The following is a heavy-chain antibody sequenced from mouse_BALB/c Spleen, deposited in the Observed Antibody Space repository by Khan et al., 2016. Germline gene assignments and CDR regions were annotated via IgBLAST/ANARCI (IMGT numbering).Heavy chain of an antibody. J-gene: IGHJ3*01. CDR1: GFSLSNYG. CDR2: IWTGGIT. V-gene: IGHV2-9*02. D-gene: IGHD2-4*01. CDR3: ARSYDYDVGGFAY. Sequence: VELVESGPGLVAPSQSLSITCTVSGFSLSNYGIHWVRQPPGKGLEWLGVIWTGGITNYNSALMSRLSISKDNSKSQVFLKMNRLQTDDTAIYXSARSYDYDVGGFAYWGQGTLVTVST.